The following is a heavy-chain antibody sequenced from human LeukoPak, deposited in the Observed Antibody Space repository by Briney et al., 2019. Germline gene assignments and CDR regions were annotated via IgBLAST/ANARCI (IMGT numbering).Heavy chain of an antibody. Sequence: ASVKVSCKASGYTFTGYYMHWIRQAPGQGLEWMGWINPNSGDTKYAQKFQGRVTMTRDTSISTAYMELSRLRSDDTAVYYCARESMGYCTNGVCYMGAYYFDYWGQGTLVTVSS. J-gene: IGHJ4*02. V-gene: IGHV1-2*02. CDR3: ARESMGYCTNGVCYMGAYYFDY. CDR2: INPNSGDT. D-gene: IGHD2-8*01. CDR1: GYTFTGYY.